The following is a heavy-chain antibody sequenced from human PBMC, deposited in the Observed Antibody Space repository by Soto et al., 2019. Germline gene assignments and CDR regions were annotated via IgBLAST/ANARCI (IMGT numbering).Heavy chain of an antibody. CDR2: VIPILGMS. Sequence: QVQLVQSGAEVKPPGSSVRVSCTASGDTFIRYTISWVRQAPGQGLEWMGRVIPILGMSNYAQKFQGRVSIMADKSTSTAYMHLSSLRSQDTAMYYCATNYGAGSTHFDHWGQGTLVTVSS. CDR3: ATNYGAGSTHFDH. D-gene: IGHD3-10*01. J-gene: IGHJ4*02. V-gene: IGHV1-69*02. CDR1: GDTFIRYT.